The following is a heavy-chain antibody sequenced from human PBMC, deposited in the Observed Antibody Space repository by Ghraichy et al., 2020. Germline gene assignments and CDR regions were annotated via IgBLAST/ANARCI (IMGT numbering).Heavy chain of an antibody. V-gene: IGHV3-30*02. CDR3: AKDTLNGGRGGY. J-gene: IGHJ4*02. CDR1: GFTFTSYG. CDR2: IRSDGTNK. Sequence: GGSLRLSCAASGFTFTSYGIHWVRQAPGKGLEWVTFIRSDGTNKYYADSVKGRFTISRDNSRNTVYLQMNSLRVEDTAVYYCAKDTLNGGRGGYWGQGTLVTVSS. D-gene: IGHD3-10*01.